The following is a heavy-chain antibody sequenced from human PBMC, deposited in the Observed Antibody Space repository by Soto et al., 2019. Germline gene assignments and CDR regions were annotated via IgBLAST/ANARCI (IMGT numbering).Heavy chain of an antibody. D-gene: IGHD2-2*01. CDR3: ARVDRSSTSCYDYMDV. J-gene: IGHJ6*03. CDR1: GYTFTSYD. V-gene: IGHV1-8*01. Sequence: QVQLVQSGAEVKKPGASVKVACKASGYTFTSYDINWVRQATGQGLEWMGWMNPNSGNTGYAQKFQGRVSMTRNTSISTAYMELSSLRSEDTAVYYCARVDRSSTSCYDYMDVWGKRTTVTVSS. CDR2: MNPNSGNT.